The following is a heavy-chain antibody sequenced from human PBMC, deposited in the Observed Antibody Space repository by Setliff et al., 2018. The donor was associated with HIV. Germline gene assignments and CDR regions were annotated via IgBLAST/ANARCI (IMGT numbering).Heavy chain of an antibody. CDR1: GYSLTSGYY. J-gene: IGHJ4*02. D-gene: IGHD6-13*01. Sequence: SETLSLTCGVSGYSLTSGYYWGWIRQPPGKGLEWIGSIHDSGRTYYNPSLKSRVTISVDTSKNQFSLKLSSVTAADTAVYYCARQQLVTLLPDYWGQGTLVTVSS. V-gene: IGHV4-38-2*01. CDR3: ARQQLVTLLPDY. CDR2: IHDSGRT.